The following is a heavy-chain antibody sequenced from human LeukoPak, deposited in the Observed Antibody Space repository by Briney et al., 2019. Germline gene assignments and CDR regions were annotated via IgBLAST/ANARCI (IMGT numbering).Heavy chain of an antibody. J-gene: IGHJ4*02. Sequence: SETLSPTCTVSGGSISSYYWSWIRQPPGKGLEWSGYIYYGGSTNYNPSLKSRVTISVDTSKNQFSLKVSSVTAADTAVYYCAKGSYDFWSGYSPYYFEYWGQGALVTVSS. D-gene: IGHD3-3*01. CDR2: IYYGGST. CDR3: AKGSYDFWSGYSPYYFEY. V-gene: IGHV4-59*01. CDR1: GGSISSYY.